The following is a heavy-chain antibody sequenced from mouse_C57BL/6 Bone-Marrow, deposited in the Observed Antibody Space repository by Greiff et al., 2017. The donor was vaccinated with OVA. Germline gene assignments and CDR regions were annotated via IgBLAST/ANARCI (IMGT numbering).Heavy chain of an antibody. CDR1: GYSFTGYY. CDR3: ARRWLLRGAMDY. CDR2: INPSTGGT. D-gene: IGHD2-3*01. J-gene: IGHJ4*01. V-gene: IGHV1-42*01. Sequence: VQLQQSGPELVKPGASVKISCKASGYSFTGYYMNWVKQSPEKSLEWIGEINPSTGGTTYNQKFKAKATLTVDKSSSTAYLQLKSLTSEDSSVYYFARRWLLRGAMDYWGQGTSVTVSS.